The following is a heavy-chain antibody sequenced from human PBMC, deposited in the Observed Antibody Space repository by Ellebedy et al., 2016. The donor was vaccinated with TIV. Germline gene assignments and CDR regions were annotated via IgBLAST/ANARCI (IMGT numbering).Heavy chain of an antibody. CDR2: ITGGGDTT. Sequence: GESLKISCAASGFTFSSHGMAWVRQAPGKGLEWLSGITGGGDTTYYADSVTGRFTISRDNSKNTLFLQLSSLRAEDTAVVYGVRVRWPVPGPVDPFDYWGQGTPVTVSS. V-gene: IGHV3-23*01. CDR1: GFTFSSHG. D-gene: IGHD6-19*01. J-gene: IGHJ4*02. CDR3: VRVRWPVPGPVDPFDY.